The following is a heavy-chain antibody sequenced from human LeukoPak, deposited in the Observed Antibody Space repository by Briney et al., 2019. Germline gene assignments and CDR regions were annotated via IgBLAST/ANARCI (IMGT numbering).Heavy chain of an antibody. J-gene: IGHJ4*01. Sequence: SETLSLTCAVYGGSFSGYYWSWIRQPPGKGLEWIGEINHSGSTNYNPSLKSRVTISVDTSKNQFSLKLSSVTAADTAVYYCARAPYCSSTSYRDYWGQGTLVTVSS. CDR3: ARAPYCSSTSYRDY. CDR1: GGSFSGYY. D-gene: IGHD2-2*01. CDR2: INHSGST. V-gene: IGHV4-34*01.